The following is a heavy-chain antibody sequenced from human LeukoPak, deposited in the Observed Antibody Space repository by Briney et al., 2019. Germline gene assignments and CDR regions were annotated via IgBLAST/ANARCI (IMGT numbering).Heavy chain of an antibody. CDR3: ARDPQGGFSYYGSGSYYRE. CDR2: INPSGGST. Sequence: ASVKVSCKASGYTFTSYYMHWVRQAPGQGLEWMGIINPSGGSTSYAQKFQGRVTMTTDTSTSTAYMKLRSLRSDDTAVYYCARDPQGGFSYYGSGSYYREWGQGTLVTVSS. CDR1: GYTFTSYY. J-gene: IGHJ4*02. V-gene: IGHV1-46*01. D-gene: IGHD3-10*01.